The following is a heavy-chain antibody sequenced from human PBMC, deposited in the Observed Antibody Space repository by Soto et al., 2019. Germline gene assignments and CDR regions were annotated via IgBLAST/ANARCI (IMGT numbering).Heavy chain of an antibody. Sequence: EVQLVESGGGLVQPGGSLMLSCAASGFTLSGSAIHWVRQASGKGLEWVARIRSRANNYATAYAASVKGRFTVSRDDSKNTAYLQMNILKAEDTAVYYCTRLEAVAADYWGQGTLVTVSS. V-gene: IGHV3-73*01. CDR2: IRSRANNYAT. CDR3: TRLEAVAADY. D-gene: IGHD6-19*01. CDR1: GFTLSGSA. J-gene: IGHJ4*02.